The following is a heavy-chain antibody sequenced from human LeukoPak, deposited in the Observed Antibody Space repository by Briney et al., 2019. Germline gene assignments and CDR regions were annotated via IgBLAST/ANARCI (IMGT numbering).Heavy chain of an antibody. CDR3: ARHQGYTYGVDSYYYAMDV. V-gene: IGHV4-59*08. CDR2: IYYSGST. Sequence: SETLSLTCTVSGGSISSYYWSWIRQPPGKGLEWIGHIYYSGSTNYNPSLKSRVTISVDTSKNQFSLKLSSVTAADAAVYYCARHQGYTYGVDSYYYAMDVWGQGTTVTVSS. J-gene: IGHJ6*02. CDR1: GGSISSYY. D-gene: IGHD5-18*01.